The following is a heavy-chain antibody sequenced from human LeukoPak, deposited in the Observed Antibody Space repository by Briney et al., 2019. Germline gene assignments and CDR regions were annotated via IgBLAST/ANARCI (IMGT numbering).Heavy chain of an antibody. J-gene: IGHJ6*03. CDR1: GGSISSHY. D-gene: IGHD2/OR15-2a*01. V-gene: IGHV4-59*11. CDR3: ARDANVRDAYYYYMDV. CDR2: IYYSGST. Sequence: SETLSLTCTVSGGSISSHYWSWIRQPPGKGLEWIGYIYYSGSTNYNPSLKCRVTISVDTSKNQFSLKLSSVTAADTAVYYCARDANVRDAYYYYMDVWGKGTTVTVSS.